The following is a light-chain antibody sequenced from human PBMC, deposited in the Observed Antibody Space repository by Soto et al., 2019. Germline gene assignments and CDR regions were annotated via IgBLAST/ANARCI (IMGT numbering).Light chain of an antibody. CDR1: SSDVGGYNY. J-gene: IGLJ1*01. Sequence: VLTQPPSASGSPGQSVTISCTGTSSDVGGYNYVSWYQQHPGKAPKLMIYEVSKRPSGVPDRFSGSKSGNTASLTVSGLQAEDEADYYCSSYAGIFYVFGTGTKVTVL. V-gene: IGLV2-8*01. CDR3: SSYAGIFYV. CDR2: EVS.